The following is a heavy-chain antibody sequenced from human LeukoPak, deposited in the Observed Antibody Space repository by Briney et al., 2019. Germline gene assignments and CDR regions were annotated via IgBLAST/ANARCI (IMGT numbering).Heavy chain of an antibody. J-gene: IGHJ3*02. Sequence: PGGSLRLSCAASGFTFSSHAMSWVRQAPGKGLEWVSAISGSGGCTYYADSVKGRFTISRDNSKNTLYLQMNSLRAEDTAVYYCAKDQIVGATKGCAFDIWGQGTMVTVSS. D-gene: IGHD1-26*01. CDR1: GFTFSSHA. V-gene: IGHV3-23*01. CDR2: ISGSGGCT. CDR3: AKDQIVGATKGCAFDI.